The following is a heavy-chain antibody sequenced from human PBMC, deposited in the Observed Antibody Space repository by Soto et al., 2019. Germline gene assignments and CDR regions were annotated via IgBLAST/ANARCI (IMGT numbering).Heavy chain of an antibody. CDR3: ARDTSLNPPSIFFDY. V-gene: IGHV1-3*01. J-gene: IGHJ4*02. Sequence: QVQLVQSGAEVKKPGASVKVSCKASGYTFTSYAMHWVRQAPGQRLEWMGWINAGNGNTKYSQKFQGRVTITRDTSASTAYMELSSLRSEDTAVYYCARDTSLNPPSIFFDYWGQGTLVTVSS. D-gene: IGHD6-6*01. CDR1: GYTFTSYA. CDR2: INAGNGNT.